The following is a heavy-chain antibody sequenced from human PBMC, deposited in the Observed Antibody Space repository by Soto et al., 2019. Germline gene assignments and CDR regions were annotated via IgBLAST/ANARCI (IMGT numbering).Heavy chain of an antibody. V-gene: IGHV4-30-2*01. CDR3: ARAHYYRGMDV. CDR2: IYQSGSS. CDR1: GGSISSGGYS. Sequence: PSETLSLTCGVSGGSISSGGYSWNWIRQPPGKGLEWIGYIYQSGSSYYNPSLKSRVTISIDRSKNQFSLKLSSVTAADTAMYYCARAHYYRGMDVWGQGTTVTVSS. J-gene: IGHJ6*01.